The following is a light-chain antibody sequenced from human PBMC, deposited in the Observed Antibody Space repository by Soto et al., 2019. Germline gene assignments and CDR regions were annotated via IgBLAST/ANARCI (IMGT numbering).Light chain of an antibody. J-gene: IGLJ3*02. Sequence: QLVLTQPPSVSGAPGQRVSISCTGTSSNIGAGYDVHWYQHLPGTAPKLLIFGDINRPSGVPDRFSGSKSGTSASLAITGLQAEDEADYYCQSYDSSLSISVFGGGTTLTVL. V-gene: IGLV1-40*01. CDR1: SSNIGAGYD. CDR2: GDI. CDR3: QSYDSSLSISV.